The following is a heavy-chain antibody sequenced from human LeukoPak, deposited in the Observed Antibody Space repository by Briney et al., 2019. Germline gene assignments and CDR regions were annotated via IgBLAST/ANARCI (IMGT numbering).Heavy chain of an antibody. J-gene: IGHJ4*02. CDR2: ISGSGGST. CDR1: GFTFSSYA. CDR3: AKEGRDGYNFWDY. V-gene: IGHV3-23*01. Sequence: GGSLRLSCAASGFTFSSYAMSWVRQAPGKGLEWVSAISGSGGSTYYADSVKDRFTISRDNSKNTLYLQMNSLRTEDTALYYCAKEGRDGYNFWDYWGQGTLVTVSS. D-gene: IGHD5-24*01.